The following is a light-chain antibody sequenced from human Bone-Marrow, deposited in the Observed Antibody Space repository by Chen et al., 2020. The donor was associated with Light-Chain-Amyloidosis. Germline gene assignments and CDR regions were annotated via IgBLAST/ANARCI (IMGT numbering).Light chain of an antibody. Sequence: DIQLPQSPSSLSGSIGDRVTISCRASQAISNYLDWFQQKPGKPPRLLISAASNLERGVPSRFSGGGSGTDFTFTISGLQPEDVATYYCQQHDNLPFTFGGGTRVDIK. CDR2: AAS. J-gene: IGKJ4*01. CDR3: QQHDNLPFT. V-gene: IGKV1-33*01. CDR1: QAISNY.